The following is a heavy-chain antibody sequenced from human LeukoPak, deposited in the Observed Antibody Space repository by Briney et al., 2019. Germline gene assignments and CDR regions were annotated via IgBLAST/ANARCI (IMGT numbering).Heavy chain of an antibody. Sequence: ASVKVSCKASGYTFTSYGISWVRPAPGQGLEWMGWISAYNGNTNYAQKLQGRVTMTTDTSTSTAYMELRSLRSDDTAVYYCARDSVISYSDYYGMDVWGQGTTVTVSS. CDR1: GYTFTSYG. J-gene: IGHJ6*02. D-gene: IGHD3-16*02. CDR2: ISAYNGNT. V-gene: IGHV1-18*01. CDR3: ARDSVISYSDYYGMDV.